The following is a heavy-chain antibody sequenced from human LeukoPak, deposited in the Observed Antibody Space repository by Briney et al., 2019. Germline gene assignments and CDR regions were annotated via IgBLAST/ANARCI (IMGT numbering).Heavy chain of an antibody. J-gene: IGHJ4*02. CDR2: ISSSSSYT. CDR3: ARIVVVIRD. V-gene: IGHV3-11*03. Sequence: GGSLRLSCGASGLTVSSYAMSWVRQAPGKGLEWVSYISSSSSYTNYADSVKGRFTISRDNAKNSLYLQMNSLRAEDTAVYYCARIVVVIRDWGQGTLVTVSS. D-gene: IGHD3-22*01. CDR1: GLTVSSYA.